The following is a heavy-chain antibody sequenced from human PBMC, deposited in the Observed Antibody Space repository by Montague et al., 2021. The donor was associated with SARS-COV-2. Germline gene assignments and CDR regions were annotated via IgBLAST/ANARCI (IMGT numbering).Heavy chain of an antibody. V-gene: IGHV4-34*01. Sequence: SETLSLTCAVYGGSFSVYYWSWLRLSPRSGLEWIAEISQSGTAHYNPSLESRVSISIDTSRNQFTLKLSSVTAADTAMYYCAREREVERAARTLVAFDMWGQGTMVTVSS. D-gene: IGHD1-1*01. CDR1: GGSFSVYY. J-gene: IGHJ3*02. CDR2: ISQSGTA. CDR3: AREREVERAARTLVAFDM.